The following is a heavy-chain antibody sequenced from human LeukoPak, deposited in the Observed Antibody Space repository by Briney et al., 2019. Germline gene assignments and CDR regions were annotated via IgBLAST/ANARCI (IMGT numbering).Heavy chain of an antibody. CDR1: GYTFTSCA. CDR2: INTNTGNP. D-gene: IGHD6-6*01. V-gene: IGHV7-4-1*02. Sequence: ASVKVSCKASGYTFTSCAMNWVRQAPGQGLEWMGWINTNTGNPTYAQGFTGRFVFSLDTSVSTAYLQISSLKAEDTAVYYCARRPSSSGPNWFDPWGQGTLVTVSS. J-gene: IGHJ5*02. CDR3: ARRPSSSGPNWFDP.